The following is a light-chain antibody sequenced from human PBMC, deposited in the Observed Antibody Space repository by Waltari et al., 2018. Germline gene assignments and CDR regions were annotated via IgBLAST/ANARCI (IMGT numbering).Light chain of an antibody. J-gene: IGLJ1*01. CDR1: RSNIGSNA. CDR2: SNK. Sequence: QSVLTQPPSASGTPGQRVTISCSGSRSNIGSNAVNWYQQFPGTAPKLLIYSNKQRPAGVPDRFSGSKSCTSASLAISGLQSEDEADYYCAAWDDSLNAFYVFGTGTKVTVL. V-gene: IGLV1-44*01. CDR3: AAWDDSLNAFYV.